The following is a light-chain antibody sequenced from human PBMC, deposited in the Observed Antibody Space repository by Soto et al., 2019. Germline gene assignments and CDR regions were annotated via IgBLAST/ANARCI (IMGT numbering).Light chain of an antibody. CDR2: DVT. Sequence: QSALTQPASVSGTPGQSITLSCTGTSSDVGGYNYVSWYQQHPGKAPKLLIYDVTNRPSGVSIRFSGSKSGNTASLTISGLQAEDEADYYCSSYRSSSPVYVFGPGTKLTV. CDR3: SSYRSSSPVYV. V-gene: IGLV2-14*03. CDR1: SSDVGGYNY. J-gene: IGLJ1*01.